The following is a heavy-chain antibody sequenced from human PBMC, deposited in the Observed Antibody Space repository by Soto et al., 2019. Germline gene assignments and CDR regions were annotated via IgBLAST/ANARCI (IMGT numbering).Heavy chain of an antibody. V-gene: IGHV1-8*01. Sequence: ASVKVSCKASGYTFTSYDINWARQATGQGLEWMGWMNPESGNIGYAQKFQGRVTMTRDTSISTAYMDLIGLRSDDTAVYYCARFVRHQLPTIDFWGQGTLVTVSS. CDR3: ARFVRHQLPTIDF. CDR1: GYTFTSYD. J-gene: IGHJ4*02. D-gene: IGHD2-2*01. CDR2: MNPESGNI.